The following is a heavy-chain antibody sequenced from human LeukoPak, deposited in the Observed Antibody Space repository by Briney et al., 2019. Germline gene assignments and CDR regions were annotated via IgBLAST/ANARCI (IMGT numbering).Heavy chain of an antibody. CDR2: MNPNSGNT. Sequence: GASVKVSCKASGCTFTSYDINWVRQATGQGLEWMGWMNPNSGNTGYALRFQGRVTMTRNTSISTAYMELSSLRSEDTAVYYCAGVSGSDYEFDYWGQGTLVTVSS. J-gene: IGHJ4*02. D-gene: IGHD1-26*01. V-gene: IGHV1-8*01. CDR1: GCTFTSYD. CDR3: AGVSGSDYEFDY.